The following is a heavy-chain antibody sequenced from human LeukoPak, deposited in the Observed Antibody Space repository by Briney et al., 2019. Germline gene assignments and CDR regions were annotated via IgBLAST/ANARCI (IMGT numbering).Heavy chain of an antibody. CDR1: GFTFSSCV. V-gene: IGHV3-23*01. D-gene: IGHD2-2*01. CDR3: AKSPARASPARFDY. J-gene: IGHJ4*02. CDR2: ISGPGGST. Sequence: GGSLRLSCGGSGFTFSSCVLAWVRQAPGKGLELVSYISGPGGSTYNADSLQGRFTISRDNSKNTLYLQMDSLRAEDTAIYYCAKSPARASPARFDYWGQGTQVTVSS.